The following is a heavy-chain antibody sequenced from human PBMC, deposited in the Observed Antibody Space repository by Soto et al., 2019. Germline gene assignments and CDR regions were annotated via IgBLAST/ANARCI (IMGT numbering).Heavy chain of an antibody. CDR2: INPSGGRT. D-gene: IGHD3-22*01. CDR3: AREQYYGGSGSPFGL. CDR1: GYNFSTYY. Sequence: GASVKVSCKASGYNFSTYYMHWVRQAPGQGLEWMAIINPSGGRTVSAQKFQDRITITRDTSTETVYMELGSVTSDDTAVYYCAREQYYGGSGSPFGLWVDGSLVSVSS. V-gene: IGHV1-46*01. J-gene: IGHJ4*01.